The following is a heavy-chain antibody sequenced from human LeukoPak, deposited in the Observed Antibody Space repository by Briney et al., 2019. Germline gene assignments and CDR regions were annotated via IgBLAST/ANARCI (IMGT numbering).Heavy chain of an antibody. CDR1: GFTFSSYG. CDR2: ISSSGTYI. CDR3: AREQSYSEEIVVVNPPFDC. D-gene: IGHD2-21*01. J-gene: IGHJ4*02. V-gene: IGHV3-21*01. Sequence: GGSLRLSCAASGFTFSSYGMNWVRQAPGKGLEWVSSISSSGTYIYFADSVKGRFTISRDNAKNSLYLQMNSLRAEDTALYYCAREQSYSEEIVVVNPPFDCWGQGTLVTVSS.